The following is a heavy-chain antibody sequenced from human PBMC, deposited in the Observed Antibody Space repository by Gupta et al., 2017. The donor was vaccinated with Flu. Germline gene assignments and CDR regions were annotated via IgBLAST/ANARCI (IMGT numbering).Heavy chain of an antibody. CDR3: ARPHCSSITCYSFAY. Sequence: LQTTGQGLEWMGIINPSVGTTTYAQKFQGRVTMTRDTSTSTVYLELSSLRSEDTAVYYCARPHCSSITCYSFAYWGQGTLVTVSS. CDR2: INPSVGTT. J-gene: IGHJ4*02. D-gene: IGHD2-2*01. V-gene: IGHV1-46*01.